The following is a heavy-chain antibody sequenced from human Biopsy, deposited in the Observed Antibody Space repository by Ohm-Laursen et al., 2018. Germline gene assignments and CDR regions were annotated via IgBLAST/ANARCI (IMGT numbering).Heavy chain of an antibody. CDR1: GYTFTSYD. CDR3: GRAVRNQLLTDP. D-gene: IGHD1-7*01. V-gene: IGHV1-8*01. Sequence: ASVKVSCKASGYTFTSYDIPWVRQASGQGPEWIGWLNPVSGNSNFGQKFRGRVTVTSDTSISTAYMELSGLTSDDTATYYCGRAVRNQLLTDPWGQGTLVTVTS. J-gene: IGHJ5*02. CDR2: LNPVSGNS.